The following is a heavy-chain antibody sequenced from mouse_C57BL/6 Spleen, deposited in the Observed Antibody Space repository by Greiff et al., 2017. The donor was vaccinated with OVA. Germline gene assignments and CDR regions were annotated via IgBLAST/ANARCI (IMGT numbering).Heavy chain of an antibody. V-gene: IGHV5-4*01. D-gene: IGHD2-5*01. J-gene: IGHJ2*01. CDR3: ARSYYSNYPWYFDY. CDR1: GFTFSSYA. CDR2: ISDGGSYT. Sequence: DVQLVESGGGLVKPGGSLKLSCAASGFTFSSYAMSWVRQTPEKRLEWVATISDGGSYTYYPDNVKGRFTISRDNAKNNLYLQMSHLKSEDTAMYYCARSYYSNYPWYFDYWGQGTTLTVSS.